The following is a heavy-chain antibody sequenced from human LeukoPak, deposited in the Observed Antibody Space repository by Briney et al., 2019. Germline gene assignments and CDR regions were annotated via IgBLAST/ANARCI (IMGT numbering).Heavy chain of an antibody. Sequence: PSETLSLTCTVSGGSISSYYWSWIRQPPGKGLEWIGYIYYSGSTNCNPSLKSRVTISVDTSKNQFSLKLSSVTAADTAVYYCARGLLNSGLHPFDYWGQGTLVTVSS. CDR2: IYYSGST. CDR1: GGSISSYY. J-gene: IGHJ4*02. V-gene: IGHV4-59*01. D-gene: IGHD5-12*01. CDR3: ARGLLNSGLHPFDY.